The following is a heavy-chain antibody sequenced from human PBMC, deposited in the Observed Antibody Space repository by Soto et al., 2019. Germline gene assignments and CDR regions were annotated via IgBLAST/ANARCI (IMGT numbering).Heavy chain of an antibody. CDR2: IFPGDSDT. Sequence: PVESLKISCSGSGYNFTNHWIGWVRQMPGKGLEWMGVIFPGDSDTRYSPSFQGQVTISADKSISTAYLQWSSLRASDTAMYYCARGYCTSISCYSTFNYWGQGTLVTVSS. CDR1: GYNFTNHW. J-gene: IGHJ4*01. CDR3: ARGYCTSISCYSTFNY. V-gene: IGHV5-51*01. D-gene: IGHD2-2*01.